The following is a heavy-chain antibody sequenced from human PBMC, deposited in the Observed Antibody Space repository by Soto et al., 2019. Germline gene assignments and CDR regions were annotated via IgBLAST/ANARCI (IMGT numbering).Heavy chain of an antibody. CDR1: GFTFSSYG. J-gene: IGHJ4*02. D-gene: IGHD6-13*01. V-gene: IGHV3-33*01. Sequence: QVQLVESGGGVVQPGRSLRLSCAASGFTFSSYGMHWVRQAPGKGLEWVAVIWYDGSNKYYADSVKGRFTISRDNSKNTLDLQMDSLRAEDTAVYYCARAPYSRWYSFDYWGQGTLVTVSS. CDR3: ARAPYSRWYSFDY. CDR2: IWYDGSNK.